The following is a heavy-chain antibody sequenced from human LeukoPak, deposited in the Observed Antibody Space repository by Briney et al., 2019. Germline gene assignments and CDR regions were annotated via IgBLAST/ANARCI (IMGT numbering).Heavy chain of an antibody. CDR3: ASGRRGTGLSFGY. D-gene: IGHD6-19*01. CDR2: IGTASGDT. V-gene: IGHV3-13*01. Sequence: PGGSLRLSCAASGFTFSIYDMHWVRQATGKGLEWVSSIGTASGDTYYPNSIAGRFTISREDATQSVYLQMNSLRVGDTAVYYCASGRRGTGLSFGYWGQGILVTVSS. CDR1: GFTFSIYD. J-gene: IGHJ4*02.